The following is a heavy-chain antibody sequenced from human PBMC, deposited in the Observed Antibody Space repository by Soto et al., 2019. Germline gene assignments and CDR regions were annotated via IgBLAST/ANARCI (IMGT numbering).Heavy chain of an antibody. CDR1: GGSISGYY. D-gene: IGHD6-13*01. CDR2: MGYSGYT. V-gene: IGHV4-59*08. J-gene: IGHJ6*02. CDR3: AISNIAAAGFYYYGMDV. Sequence: SETLSLTCSVSGGSISGYYCSWFRQPPGKGLEWIWYMGYSGYTSYNPSLRSRVTISLDTSKNQFSLKLRSVTAADTALYYCAISNIAAAGFYYYGMDVWGRGTTVTVSS.